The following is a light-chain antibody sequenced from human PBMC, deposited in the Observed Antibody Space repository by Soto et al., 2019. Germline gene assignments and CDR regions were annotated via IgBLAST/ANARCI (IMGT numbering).Light chain of an antibody. CDR2: DAS. CDR1: QSIANS. Sequence: EVVLTQSPATVSLSPGERATLSCRASQSIANSLAWYQQKPGQAPRLLIYDASNRATGIPARFSGSGSGTDFSLTISSLEPEDFAVYYCQQRSNWPAYSFGQGTKLEIK. CDR3: QQRSNWPAYS. J-gene: IGKJ2*01. V-gene: IGKV3-11*01.